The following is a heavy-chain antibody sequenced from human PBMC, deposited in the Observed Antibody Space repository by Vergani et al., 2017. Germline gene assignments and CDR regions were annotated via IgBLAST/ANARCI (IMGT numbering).Heavy chain of an antibody. CDR3: ARSEDSGSGSPDS. Sequence: QVQVVESGGGVVQPGRSLRLSCEASGFTFTNYDMHWVRQTPGKGLEWLSLISYDGRNKYYADSVKGRFTVSRDNSKNTVFLQMNSLKTEDTGVYYCARSEDSGSGSPDSWGQGTQVTVSS. V-gene: IGHV3-30*03. J-gene: IGHJ5*01. CDR1: GFTFTNYD. D-gene: IGHD3-10*01. CDR2: ISYDGRNK.